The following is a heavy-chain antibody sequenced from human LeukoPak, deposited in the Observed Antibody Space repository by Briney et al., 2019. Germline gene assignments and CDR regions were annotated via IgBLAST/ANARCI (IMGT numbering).Heavy chain of an antibody. D-gene: IGHD2-21*02. J-gene: IGHJ6*02. V-gene: IGHV3-9*01. CDR1: GFTFDDYA. Sequence: GRSLRLSCAASGFTFDDYAMHWVRQAPGKGLEWVSGISWNSGSIGYADSVKGRFTISRDNAKNSLYLQMNSLRAEDTALYYCAKDMRGYDCWKGMDVWGQGTTVTVSS. CDR3: AKDMRGYDCWKGMDV. CDR2: ISWNSGSI.